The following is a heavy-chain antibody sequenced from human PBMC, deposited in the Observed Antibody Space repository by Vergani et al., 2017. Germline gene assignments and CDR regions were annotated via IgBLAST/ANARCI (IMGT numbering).Heavy chain of an antibody. V-gene: IGHV3-23*01. Sequence: EVQLLESGGDLVQPGGSLRLSCAASGFTFNHYAMNWVRQAPGKGLEWVSGISGSGGSTYYAGSVKGRFTISRDSSKNTLYLQMTSLSAGYTAVYYCAKANPRNSGYDYLYYYHAMDVWGQGTTVTVSS. CDR1: GFTFNHYA. CDR2: ISGSGGST. D-gene: IGHD5-12*01. CDR3: AKANPRNSGYDYLYYYHAMDV. J-gene: IGHJ6*02.